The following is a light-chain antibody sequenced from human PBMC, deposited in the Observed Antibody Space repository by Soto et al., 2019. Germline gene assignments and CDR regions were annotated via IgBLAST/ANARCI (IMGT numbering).Light chain of an antibody. CDR2: DAS. Sequence: EIVLTQSPAILSLSPGDRATLSCRASQSVSSYLAWYQQKPGQAPRLLIYDASNRATGIPARFSGSGSGTDFTLTISSLEPEDFSVYYCQQRTHRPQITFGQGTRLELK. CDR1: QSVSSY. CDR3: QQRTHRPQIT. V-gene: IGKV3-11*01. J-gene: IGKJ5*01.